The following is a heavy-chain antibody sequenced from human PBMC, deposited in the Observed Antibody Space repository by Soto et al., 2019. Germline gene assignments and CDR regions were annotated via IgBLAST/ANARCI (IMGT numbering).Heavy chain of an antibody. V-gene: IGHV3-33*01. CDR1: GFTFSHYG. CDR3: VRTYDYDSRGYYPSY. D-gene: IGHD3-22*01. J-gene: IGHJ4*02. CDR2: IWSDGSKK. Sequence: QVQLVESGGGVVQPGRSLILSCAASGFTFSHYGMHWVRQAPGKGLEWVAVIWSDGSKKYYADSVKGRFTISRDNSKNTLYLQMNSLRAEDTAVFYCVRTYDYDSRGYYPSYWGQGTLVTVSS.